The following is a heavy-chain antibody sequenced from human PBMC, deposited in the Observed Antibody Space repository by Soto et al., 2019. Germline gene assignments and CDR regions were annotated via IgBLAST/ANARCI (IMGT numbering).Heavy chain of an antibody. D-gene: IGHD3-9*01. Sequence: GGSLRLSCAASGFTFSSYWMHWVRQAPGKGLVWVSRINSDGSSTSYADSVKGRFTISRDNAKNTLYLQMNSLRAEDTAVYYCARDYYDILTGYFRSSEYYMDVGGKGTTGTVS. CDR2: INSDGSST. CDR1: GFTFSSYW. J-gene: IGHJ6*03. V-gene: IGHV3-74*01. CDR3: ARDYYDILTGYFRSSEYYMDV.